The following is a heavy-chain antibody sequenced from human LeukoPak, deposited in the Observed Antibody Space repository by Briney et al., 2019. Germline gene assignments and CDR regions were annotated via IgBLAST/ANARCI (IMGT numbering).Heavy chain of an antibody. CDR2: VYHSGIT. CDR1: GASFSGYY. D-gene: IGHD6-13*01. CDR3: ARVIRRGPISIAAAGPDSQYYYYMDV. Sequence: PSETLSLTCAVYGASFSGYYWSWIRQPPGKRLEWIGEVYHSGITNYNPSLKSRVTISVHTSKNQFSLKLNSVTAADTAVYFCARVIRRGPISIAAAGPDSQYYYYMDVWGKGTTVTVSS. J-gene: IGHJ6*03. V-gene: IGHV4-34*01.